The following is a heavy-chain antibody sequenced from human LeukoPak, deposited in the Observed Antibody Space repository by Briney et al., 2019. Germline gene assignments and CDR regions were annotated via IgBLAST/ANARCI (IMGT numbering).Heavy chain of an antibody. CDR3: ATVPSIAAAPYYMDV. J-gene: IGHJ6*03. Sequence: GASVKVSCKASGYTFTGYYMHWVRQAPGQGLEWMGRINPNSGGTNYAQKFQGRVTMTRDTSISTAYMELSRLRSDDTAVYYCATVPSIAAAPYYMDVWGQGTTVTVSS. V-gene: IGHV1-2*06. D-gene: IGHD6-13*01. CDR1: GYTFTGYY. CDR2: INPNSGGT.